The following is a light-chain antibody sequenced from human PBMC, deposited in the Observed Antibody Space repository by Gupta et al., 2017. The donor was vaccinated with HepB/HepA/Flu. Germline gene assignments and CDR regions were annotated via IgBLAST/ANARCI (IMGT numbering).Light chain of an antibody. CDR1: QTISRN. CDR3: QQSDSPPYT. V-gene: IGKV1-39*01. CDR2: GAS. J-gene: IGKJ2*01. Sequence: DIQMTQSPTSLSASVGDRVTITCRASQTISRNLNWYQQQPGKAPKLLIYGASTLQGGVPSRFSDSGSGTDFTLTISRLQTEDFATYSCQQSDSPPYTFGQGTKLEIK.